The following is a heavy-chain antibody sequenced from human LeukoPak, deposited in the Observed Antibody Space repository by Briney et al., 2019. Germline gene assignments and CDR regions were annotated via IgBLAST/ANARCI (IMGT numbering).Heavy chain of an antibody. J-gene: IGHJ3*02. V-gene: IGHV3-48*01. CDR3: ARGLAAVDAFDI. D-gene: IGHD6-25*01. CDR1: GFTFSSYS. Sequence: GGSLRLSCAASGFTFSSYSMNWVRQAPGKGLEWASYISSSSSTIYYADSVKGRFTISRDNAKNSLYLQMNSLRAEDTAVYYCARGLAAVDAFDIWGQGTMVTVSS. CDR2: ISSSSSTI.